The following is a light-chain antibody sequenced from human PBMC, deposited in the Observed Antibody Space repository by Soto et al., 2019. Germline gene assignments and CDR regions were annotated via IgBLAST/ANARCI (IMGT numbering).Light chain of an antibody. Sequence: DIQMTQSPSSLSASVGARVTITCRASQSIRSYLNWYQQKPGQAPRLLIEAASSLHGGVPSRFSGSGSGTDFTLTISSLEPEDCATYYCQQSDNAPRTFGQGTQVQIK. CDR1: QSIRSY. V-gene: IGKV1-39*01. CDR2: AAS. J-gene: IGKJ1*01. CDR3: QQSDNAPRT.